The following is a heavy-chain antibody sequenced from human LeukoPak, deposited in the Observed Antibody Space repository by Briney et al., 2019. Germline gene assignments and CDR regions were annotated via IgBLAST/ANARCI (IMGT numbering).Heavy chain of an antibody. Sequence: GGSLRLSCAASGFTFSNYWMSWVRQAPGKGLESVANIKLDGSEKYYVDSVKGRFTISRDNAKYSLYLQMNSLRVDDTAVYYCAKGQWLAYSVDYWGQGTLVTVSS. CDR3: AKGQWLAYSVDY. CDR2: IKLDGSEK. J-gene: IGHJ4*02. D-gene: IGHD6-19*01. CDR1: GFTFSNYW. V-gene: IGHV3-7*03.